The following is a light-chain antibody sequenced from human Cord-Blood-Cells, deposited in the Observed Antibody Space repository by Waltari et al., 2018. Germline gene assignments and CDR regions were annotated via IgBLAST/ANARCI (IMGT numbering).Light chain of an antibody. J-gene: IGKJ2*02. Sequence: EIVMTQSPATLSVSPGERATLSCRASQSVSSNLAWYQQKPGQAPRLLHYGASTRATGIPARFSGSGSWTEFTLTISSLQSEDFAVYYCQQYNNWPRTFGQGTKLEIK. CDR3: QQYNNWPRT. CDR2: GAS. V-gene: IGKV3-15*01. CDR1: QSVSSN.